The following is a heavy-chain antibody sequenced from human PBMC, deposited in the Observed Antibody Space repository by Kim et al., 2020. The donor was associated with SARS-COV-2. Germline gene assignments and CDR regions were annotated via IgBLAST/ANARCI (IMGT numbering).Heavy chain of an antibody. CDR3: ARARYDFWSGVKEFDY. J-gene: IGHJ4*02. CDR1: GGSISSGDYY. CDR2: IYYSGST. D-gene: IGHD3-3*01. V-gene: IGHV4-30-4*01. Sequence: SETLSLTCTVSGGSISSGDYYWSWIRQPPGKGLEWIGYIYYSGSTYYNPSLKSRVTISVDTSKNQFSLKLSSVTAADTAVYYCARARYDFWSGVKEFDYWGQGTLVTVSS.